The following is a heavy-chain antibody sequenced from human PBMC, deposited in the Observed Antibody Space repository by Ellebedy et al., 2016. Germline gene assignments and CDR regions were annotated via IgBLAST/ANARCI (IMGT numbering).Heavy chain of an antibody. D-gene: IGHD3-22*01. V-gene: IGHV4-28*01. CDR3: ARWGRGYWLDY. Sequence: SETLSLXXAVSGYSISSSNWWGWIRQPPGKGLEWIGYIYYSGSTYYNPSLKSRVTMSVDTSKNQFSLKLSSVTAVDTAVYYCARWGRGYWLDYWGQGTLVTVSS. J-gene: IGHJ4*02. CDR1: GYSISSSNW. CDR2: IYYSGST.